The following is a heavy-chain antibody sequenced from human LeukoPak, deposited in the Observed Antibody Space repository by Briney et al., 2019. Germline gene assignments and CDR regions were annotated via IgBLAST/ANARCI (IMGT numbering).Heavy chain of an antibody. CDR2: VKHDGSEK. J-gene: IGHJ4*02. CDR3: ARGGATQYNY. Sequence: PGGSLRLSCAASGFTFSTYWMSWVRQAQGTGLEWVANVKHDGSEKSYVNSVKGRFTISRDNAKNSLYLQMNSLRAEDTAVYYCARGGATQYNYWGEGTLVTVSS. CDR1: GFTFSTYW. D-gene: IGHD3-10*01. V-gene: IGHV3-7*01.